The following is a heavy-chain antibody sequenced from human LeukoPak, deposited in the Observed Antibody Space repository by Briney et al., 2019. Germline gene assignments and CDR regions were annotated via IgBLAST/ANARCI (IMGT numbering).Heavy chain of an antibody. Sequence: PSETLSLTCTVSGGSISSYYWSWIRQPPGKGLEWIGYIYYSGSTKYNPSLKRRVTISVDTSKNQVSLKLSSVTAADTAVYYCARGYSSSWQPFEYWGQGTLVTVSS. J-gene: IGHJ4*02. D-gene: IGHD6-13*01. CDR3: ARGYSSSWQPFEY. CDR2: IYYSGST. CDR1: GGSISSYY. V-gene: IGHV4-59*08.